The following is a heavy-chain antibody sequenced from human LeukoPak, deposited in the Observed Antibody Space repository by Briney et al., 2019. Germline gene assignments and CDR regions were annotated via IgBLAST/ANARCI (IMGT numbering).Heavy chain of an antibody. D-gene: IGHD6-13*01. Sequence: GASVNVSCKASGYTFTSYAMNWVRQAPGQGLEWMGWINTNTGNPTYAQGFTGRFVFSLDTSVSTAYLQISSLKAEDTAVYYCARTDSLIAAAGTLDYWGQGTLVTVSS. CDR3: ARTDSLIAAAGTLDY. CDR2: INTNTGNP. CDR1: GYTFTSYA. J-gene: IGHJ4*02. V-gene: IGHV7-4-1*02.